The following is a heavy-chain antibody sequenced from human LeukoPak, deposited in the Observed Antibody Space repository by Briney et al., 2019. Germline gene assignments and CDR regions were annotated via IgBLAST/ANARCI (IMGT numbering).Heavy chain of an antibody. CDR3: ARVSPTYYYDSSGYPPSWYFDL. V-gene: IGHV4-4*02. D-gene: IGHD3-22*01. CDR1: GGSISSSNW. Sequence: PSGTLSLTCAVSGGSISSSNWWSWVRQPPGKGLEWIGEIYHSGSTNYNPSLKSRVTISVDKSKNQFSLKLSSVTAADTAVYYCARVSPTYYYDSSGYPPSWYFDLWGRGTLVTVSS. J-gene: IGHJ2*01. CDR2: IYHSGST.